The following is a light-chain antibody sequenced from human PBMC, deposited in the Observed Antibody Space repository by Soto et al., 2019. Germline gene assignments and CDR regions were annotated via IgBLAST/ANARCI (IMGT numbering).Light chain of an antibody. CDR1: QSVNNK. V-gene: IGKV3-20*01. CDR2: DAS. J-gene: IGKJ4*01. Sequence: SQSPATLSVSTGERVTLSCRASQSVNNKVAWYQQTPGQAPRVLIYDASTRSTGIPDRFSGSGSGTDFTLTISRLEPEDFAVYYCQQFSSYPLTFGGGSKV. CDR3: QQFSSYPLT.